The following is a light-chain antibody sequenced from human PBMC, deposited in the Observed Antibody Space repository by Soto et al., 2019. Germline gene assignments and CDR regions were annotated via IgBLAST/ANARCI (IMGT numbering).Light chain of an antibody. J-gene: IGKJ1*01. V-gene: IGKV3-20*01. CDR1: ESVSNNY. CDR3: QQSGSSRT. CDR2: GAS. Sequence: VGESVSNNYLAWYQQKPGQAPRLLIYGASNRPTGIPDRFRATGSATHLTLTSNRGDRADFAVYYCQQSGSSRTVSPGTKVDIK.